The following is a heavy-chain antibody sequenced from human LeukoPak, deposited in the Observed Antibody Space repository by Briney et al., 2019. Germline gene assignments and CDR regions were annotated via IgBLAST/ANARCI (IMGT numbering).Heavy chain of an antibody. J-gene: IGHJ4*02. CDR2: ISGSGGST. V-gene: IGHV3-23*01. CDR1: GFLFRSYA. Sequence: PGGSLRLSCVHSGFLFRSYAMSWVRQAPEEGLEWVSAISGSGGSTYYEDSVKGRFTISRDNSKNTLFLLMNSLRVEDSAVYYCATNAGSYYGSGSYHSFWGQGTLVTVSS. D-gene: IGHD3-10*01. CDR3: ATNAGSYYGSGSYHSF.